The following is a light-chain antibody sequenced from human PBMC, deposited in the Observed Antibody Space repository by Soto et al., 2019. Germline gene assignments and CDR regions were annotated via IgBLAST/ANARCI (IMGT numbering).Light chain of an antibody. CDR3: SSYSSNSRVV. J-gene: IGLJ2*01. Sequence: QSALTQPASVSGSPGQSITISCTGTSSDVGGYNYVSWYQQHPVEAPKLLIYEVSNRPSGVSNRFSGSKSGDTASLTISGLQAEDEAHYYCSSYSSNSRVVFGGGTKLTVL. CDR2: EVS. CDR1: SSDVGGYNY. V-gene: IGLV2-14*01.